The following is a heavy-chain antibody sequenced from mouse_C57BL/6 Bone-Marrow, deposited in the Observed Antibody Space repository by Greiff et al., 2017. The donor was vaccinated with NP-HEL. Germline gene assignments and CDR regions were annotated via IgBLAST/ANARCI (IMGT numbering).Heavy chain of an antibody. V-gene: IGHV1-72*01. D-gene: IGHD2-12*01. CDR2: IDPNSGGT. CDR3: ARRGSYYRYAMDY. Sequence: QVQLKQPGAELVKPGASVKLSCKASGYTFTSYWMHWVKQRPGRGLEWIGRIDPNSGGTKYNEKFKSKATLTVDKPSSTAYMQLSSLTSEDSAVYYCARRGSYYRYAMDYWGQGTSVTVSS. J-gene: IGHJ4*01. CDR1: GYTFTSYW.